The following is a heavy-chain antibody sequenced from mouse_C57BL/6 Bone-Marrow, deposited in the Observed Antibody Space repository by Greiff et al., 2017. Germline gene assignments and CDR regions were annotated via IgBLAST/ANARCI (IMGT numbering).Heavy chain of an antibody. D-gene: IGHD1-1*01. Sequence: EVKVVESGGGLVKPGGFLKLSCAASGFTFSDYGMHWVRQAPEKGLEWVAYISSGSSNIYYADTVKGRFTISRDNAKNTLSLKMTRRRSEDKAMYYCSRPDYYGSSYGFAYWGQGTLVTVSA. CDR3: SRPDYYGSSYGFAY. V-gene: IGHV5-17*01. J-gene: IGHJ3*01. CDR2: ISSGSSNI. CDR1: GFTFSDYG.